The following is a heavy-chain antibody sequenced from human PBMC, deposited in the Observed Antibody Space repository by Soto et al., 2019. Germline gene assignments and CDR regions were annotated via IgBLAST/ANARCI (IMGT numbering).Heavy chain of an antibody. CDR2: IKSKTDGGTT. D-gene: IGHD3-22*01. CDR1: GFTFSNAW. Sequence: PGGSLRLSCAASGFTFSNAWMNWVRQAPGKGLEWVGRIKSKTDGGTTDYAAPVKGRFTISRDDSKNTLYLQMNSLKTEDTAVYYCTSRPNYYDSSASRYYYYGMAVWGQGTTVTVSS. CDR3: TSRPNYYDSSASRYYYYGMAV. J-gene: IGHJ6*02. V-gene: IGHV3-15*07.